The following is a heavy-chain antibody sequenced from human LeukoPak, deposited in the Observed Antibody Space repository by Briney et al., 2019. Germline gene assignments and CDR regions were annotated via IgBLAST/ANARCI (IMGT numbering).Heavy chain of an antibody. CDR2: IIPIVGTA. V-gene: IGHV1-69*11. CDR1: GGTFSSYA. CDR3: ARGYNWNDMDTPYYYYGMDV. J-gene: IGHJ6*02. Sequence: SVKVSCTASGGTFSSYAISWVRQAPGQGLEWMGRIIPIVGTANYAQKFQGRVTITADESTSTAYMELSSLRSEDTAVYYCARGYNWNDMDTPYYYYGMDVWGQGTTVTVSS. D-gene: IGHD1-1*01.